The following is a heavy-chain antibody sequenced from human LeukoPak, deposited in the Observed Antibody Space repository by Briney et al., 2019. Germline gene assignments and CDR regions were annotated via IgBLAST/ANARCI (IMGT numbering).Heavy chain of an antibody. CDR1: GGTFTSYA. D-gene: IGHD3-22*01. Sequence: SVKVSCKTSGGTFTSYAITWVRQAPGQGLEWMGGIIPIFGTANYAQKFQGRVTITADESTSTAYMELSSLRSEDTAVYYCTRDDSSGYYSSGAFDIWGQGTMVTVSS. V-gene: IGHV1-69*13. J-gene: IGHJ3*02. CDR2: IIPIFGTA. CDR3: TRDDSSGYYSSGAFDI.